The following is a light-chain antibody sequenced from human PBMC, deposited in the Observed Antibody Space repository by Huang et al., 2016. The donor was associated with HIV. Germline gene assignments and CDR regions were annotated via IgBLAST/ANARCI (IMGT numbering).Light chain of an antibody. CDR3: QQYNNWPPNT. CDR1: QSVSSN. Sequence: EIVMTQSPATLSVSPGERATLSCRASQSVSSNLVWYQQKPGQAPRLLIYDASTRATGIPARFSGSGSGTEFTLTISSLQSEDFAVYYCQQYNNWPPNTFGGGTKVEIK. CDR2: DAS. J-gene: IGKJ4*01. V-gene: IGKV3-15*01.